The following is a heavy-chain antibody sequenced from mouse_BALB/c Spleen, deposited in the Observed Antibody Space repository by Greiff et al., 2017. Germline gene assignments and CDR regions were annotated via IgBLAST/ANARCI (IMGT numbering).Heavy chain of an antibody. CDR3: ARDRAAYRYLVAY. Sequence: VKVEESGPGLVAPSQSLSITCTVSGFSLTSYGVHWVRQPPGKGLEWLGVIWAGGSTNYNSALMSRLSISKDNSKSQVFLKMNSLQTDDTAMYYCARDRAAYRYLVAYWGQGTLVTVSA. CDR2: IWAGGST. CDR1: GFSLTSYG. D-gene: IGHD2-14*01. V-gene: IGHV2-9*02. J-gene: IGHJ3*01.